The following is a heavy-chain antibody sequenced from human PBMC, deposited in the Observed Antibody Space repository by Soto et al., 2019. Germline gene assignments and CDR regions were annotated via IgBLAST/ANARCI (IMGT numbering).Heavy chain of an antibody. D-gene: IGHD2-2*01. CDR3: ARSYVVVPAAPIRY. V-gene: IGHV1-18*01. Sequence: ASVKVSCKASGYTFTSYGISWVRRAPGQGLEWMGWISAYNGNTNYAQKLQGRVTMTTDTSTSTAYMELRSLRSDDTAVYYCARSYVVVPAAPIRYWGQGTLVTVSS. CDR1: GYTFTSYG. J-gene: IGHJ4*02. CDR2: ISAYNGNT.